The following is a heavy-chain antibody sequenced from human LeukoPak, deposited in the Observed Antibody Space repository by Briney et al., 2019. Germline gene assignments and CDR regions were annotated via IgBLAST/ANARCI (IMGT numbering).Heavy chain of an antibody. Sequence: GGSLTLSCAASGFTFSSYNMNWVRQAPGKGLERVSSMTISSSDIYYSDSVKGPSHISRDNAEKSMSMQMNSLRAEATAVYYCARDSGDGSGTYSPYGMDVWGQGTTVTVSS. V-gene: IGHV3-21*01. J-gene: IGHJ6*02. CDR3: ARDSGDGSGTYSPYGMDV. D-gene: IGHD3-10*01. CDR2: MTISSSDI. CDR1: GFTFSSYN.